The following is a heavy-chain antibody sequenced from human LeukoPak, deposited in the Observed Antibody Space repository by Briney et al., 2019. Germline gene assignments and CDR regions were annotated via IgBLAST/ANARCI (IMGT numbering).Heavy chain of an antibody. CDR3: ARDAAIYDSGAYYYLW. V-gene: IGHV1-69*01. CDR2: ITPMFDTA. Sequence: SVKVSCKASGGTFSRYAISWVRQAPGQGLEWMGGITPMFDTANYAQKFQGRVTITADESTRTAYMDLKSLKFEDTAVYYCARDAAIYDSGAYYYLWWGQGTLVTVSS. D-gene: IGHD3-22*01. J-gene: IGHJ4*02. CDR1: GGTFSRYA.